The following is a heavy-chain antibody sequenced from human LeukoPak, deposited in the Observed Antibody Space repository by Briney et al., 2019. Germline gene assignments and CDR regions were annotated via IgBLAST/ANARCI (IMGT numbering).Heavy chain of an antibody. J-gene: IGHJ4*02. Sequence: ASVKVSCKASGYTFTGYYMHWVRQAPGQGLEWMGWISAYNGNTNYAQKLQGRVTMTTDTSTSTAYMELRSLRSDDTAVYYCARQRGAYAPIYYFDYWGQGTLVTVSS. CDR3: ARQRGAYAPIYYFDY. CDR2: ISAYNGNT. D-gene: IGHD3-9*01. V-gene: IGHV1-18*04. CDR1: GYTFTGYY.